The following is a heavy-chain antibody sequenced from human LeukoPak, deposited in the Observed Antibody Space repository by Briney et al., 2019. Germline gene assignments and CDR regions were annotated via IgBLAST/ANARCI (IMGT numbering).Heavy chain of an antibody. CDR2: MEKELNGYAT. Sequence: GGSLRLSCAASGFTFSDSSIHWVRQASGKGLEWIGLMEKELNGYATAYAASVRGRFTISRDDSQNTAYLQMDSLKAEDTALYYCTRDSGTYNWLDPWGQGTLVTVSS. V-gene: IGHV3-73*01. CDR3: TRDSGTYNWLDP. J-gene: IGHJ5*02. CDR1: GFTFSDSS. D-gene: IGHD1-26*01.